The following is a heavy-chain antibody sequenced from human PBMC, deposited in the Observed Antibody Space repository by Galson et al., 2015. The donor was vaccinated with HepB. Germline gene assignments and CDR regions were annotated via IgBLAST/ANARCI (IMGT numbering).Heavy chain of an antibody. D-gene: IGHD1-26*01. J-gene: IGHJ3*02. V-gene: IGHV4-39*01. CDR3: ARRFSGSHAEGDAFDI. CDR2: IYYSGST. Sequence: LSLTCTVSGGSISSSSYYWGWIRQPPGKGLEWIGSIYYSGSTYYNPSLKSRVTISVDASKNQFSLKLSSVTAADTAVYYCARRFSGSHAEGDAFDIWGQGTMVTVSS. CDR1: GGSISSSSYY.